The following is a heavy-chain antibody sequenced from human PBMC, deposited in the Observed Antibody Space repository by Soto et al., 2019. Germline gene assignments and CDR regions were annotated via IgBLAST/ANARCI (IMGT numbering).Heavy chain of an antibody. Sequence: GGSLRLSCAASGFTFSSYAMHWVRQAPGKGLEYVSAISSNGGSTYYADSVKGRFTISRDNSKNTLCLQMGSLRAEDMAVYYCARESSGWSNWYFDLWGRGTLVTVSS. CDR1: GFTFSSYA. D-gene: IGHD6-19*01. CDR2: ISSNGGST. V-gene: IGHV3-64*02. CDR3: ARESSGWSNWYFDL. J-gene: IGHJ2*01.